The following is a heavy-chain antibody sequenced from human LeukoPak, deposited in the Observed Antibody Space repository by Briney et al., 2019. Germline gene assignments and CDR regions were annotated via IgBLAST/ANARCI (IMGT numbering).Heavy chain of an antibody. CDR3: ARHSWGGNKDFDL. CDR2: INHSGST. CDR1: GGSFSGYY. J-gene: IGHJ2*01. Sequence: SETLSLTCAVYGGSFSGYYWSWIRQPPGKGLEWIGEINHSGSTNYNPSLKSRATISVDTSKNQFSLKLSSVTAADTAVYYCARHSWGGNKDFDLWGRGTLVAVSS. V-gene: IGHV4-34*01. D-gene: IGHD4-23*01.